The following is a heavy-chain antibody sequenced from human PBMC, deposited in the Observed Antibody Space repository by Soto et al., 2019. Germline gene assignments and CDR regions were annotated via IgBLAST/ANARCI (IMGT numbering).Heavy chain of an antibody. CDR1: GYTFTSDV. Sequence: QVQLVQSGAEVKKPGASVKVSCKASGYTFTSDVISWVRQAPGQGLEWMGWISAYNGNTNYAQKLQGRVTMTTDTSTSTAYMELSSLRSDATAVYYCSRISDTAMVYGMDVWGQGTTVTVSS. V-gene: IGHV1-18*01. CDR2: ISAYNGNT. J-gene: IGHJ6*02. CDR3: SRISDTAMVYGMDV. D-gene: IGHD5-18*01.